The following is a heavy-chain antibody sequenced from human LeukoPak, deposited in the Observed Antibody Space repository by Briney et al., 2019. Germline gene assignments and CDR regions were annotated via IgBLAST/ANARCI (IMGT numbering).Heavy chain of an antibody. D-gene: IGHD3-16*01. Sequence: GGSLRLSCAASGFTLSTYSMNWVRQAPGKGLEWVSSITSSSSYYADSVKGRFTISRDDAKNSLYLQMNSLRAEDTAIYYCARDRGTYWGQGTLVTVSS. CDR2: ITSSSSY. CDR3: ARDRGTY. J-gene: IGHJ4*02. CDR1: GFTLSTYS. V-gene: IGHV3-21*01.